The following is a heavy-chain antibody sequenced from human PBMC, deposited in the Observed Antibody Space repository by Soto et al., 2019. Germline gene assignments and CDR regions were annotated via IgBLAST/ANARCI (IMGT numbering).Heavy chain of an antibody. V-gene: IGHV4-31*03. J-gene: IGHJ5*01. CDR2: IDYRGRT. CDR1: GASISSGGFY. D-gene: IGHD6-13*01. Sequence: QVQLQESGPGLVQPSQTLSLTCTVSGASISSGGFYWSWIRQFPGKGLEWIGYIDYRGRTFYNPALKSRATIARDTSKSQYSLNVNAVTAADTAVGYCARVSAAGTRWFDSWGQGTLVTVSS. CDR3: ARVSAAGTRWFDS.